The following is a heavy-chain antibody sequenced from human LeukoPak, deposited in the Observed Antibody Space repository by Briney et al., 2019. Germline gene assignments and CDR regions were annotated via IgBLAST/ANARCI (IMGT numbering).Heavy chain of an antibody. D-gene: IGHD3-22*01. CDR1: GFTFDDYT. CDR3: VKDLSYESSGHVLED. V-gene: IGHV3-43*01. CDR2: INWHGTT. Sequence: GGSLRLSCAASGFTFDDYTLHWVRQAPGKTLEWVSLINWHGTTYYADSVKDRFTISRDNNKNSLFLQMDTLRTEDTAFYYCVKDLSYESSGHVLEDWGQETLVTVSS. J-gene: IGHJ4*02.